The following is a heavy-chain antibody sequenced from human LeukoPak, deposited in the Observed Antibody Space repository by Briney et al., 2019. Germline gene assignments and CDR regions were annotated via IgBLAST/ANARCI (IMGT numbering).Heavy chain of an antibody. D-gene: IGHD6-13*01. Sequence: GGSLRLSCAASGFTFSNYAMGWVRQAPGKGLEWVSLISGSGGGTYFADSVKGRFTISRDNSKNTLYLQMDGLRAEDTAIYYCAPDLRGSAWSLDDWGQGTLVTVSS. J-gene: IGHJ4*02. V-gene: IGHV3-23*01. CDR3: APDLRGSAWSLDD. CDR2: ISGSGGGT. CDR1: GFTFSNYA.